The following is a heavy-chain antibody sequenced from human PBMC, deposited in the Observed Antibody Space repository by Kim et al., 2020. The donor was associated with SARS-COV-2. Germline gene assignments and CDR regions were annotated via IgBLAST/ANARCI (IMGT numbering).Heavy chain of an antibody. CDR2: IYYSGST. J-gene: IGHJ2*01. CDR3: ARDHQEWLQSTANWYFDL. CDR1: GGSISSYY. Sequence: SETLSLTCTVSGGSISSYYWSWIRQPPGKGLEWIGYIYYSGSTNYNPSLKSRVTISVDTSKNQFSLKLSSVTAADTAVYYCARDHQEWLQSTANWYFDLWGRGTLVTVSS. V-gene: IGHV4-59*01. D-gene: IGHD3-3*01.